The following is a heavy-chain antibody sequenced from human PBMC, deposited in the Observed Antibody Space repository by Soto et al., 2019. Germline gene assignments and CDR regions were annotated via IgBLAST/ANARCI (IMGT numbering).Heavy chain of an antibody. Sequence: QVQLVESGGGVVQPGRSLRLSCAASGFTFSSYGMHWVRQAPGKGLEWVAVISYDGSNKYYADSVKGRFTISRDNSKNALYLQMNSLRAEDTAVYYCAKDEIATMNLFDYWGQGTLVTVSS. D-gene: IGHD2-21*01. CDR1: GFTFSSYG. V-gene: IGHV3-30*18. CDR2: ISYDGSNK. J-gene: IGHJ4*02. CDR3: AKDEIATMNLFDY.